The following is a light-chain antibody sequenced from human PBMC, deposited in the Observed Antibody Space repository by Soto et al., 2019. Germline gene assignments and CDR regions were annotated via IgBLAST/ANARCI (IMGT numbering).Light chain of an antibody. CDR3: QQRSNWT. Sequence: EIVLSQSPGTLSLTPGERATLSCRASQSVSSYLAWYQQKPGQAPRLLIYDASNRATGIPARFSGSGSGTDFTLTISSLEPEDFAVYYCQQRSNWTFGQGTKVDIK. J-gene: IGKJ1*01. CDR1: QSVSSY. CDR2: DAS. V-gene: IGKV3-11*01.